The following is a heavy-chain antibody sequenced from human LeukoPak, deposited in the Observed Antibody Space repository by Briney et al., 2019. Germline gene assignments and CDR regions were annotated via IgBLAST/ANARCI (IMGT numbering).Heavy chain of an antibody. J-gene: IGHJ5*02. D-gene: IGHD5-24*01. CDR3: ARDSRGDGYNRENWFDP. Sequence: ASVKVSCKASGYTFTSYGISWVRQAPGQWLEWMGWISAYNGNTNYAQKLQGRVTMTTDTSTSTAYMELRSLRSDDTAVYYCARDSRGDGYNRENWFDPWGQGTLVTVSS. V-gene: IGHV1-18*01. CDR2: ISAYNGNT. CDR1: GYTFTSYG.